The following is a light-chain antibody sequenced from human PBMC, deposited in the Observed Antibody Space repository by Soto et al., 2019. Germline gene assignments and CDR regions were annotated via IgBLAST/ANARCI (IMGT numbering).Light chain of an antibody. V-gene: IGKV1-5*01. Sequence: DIQVTRCPSTLSASVAYGVTITCLASQSVSTCLDWYQQRAGKAPKLLIYDASSLESGVPSRFSGSGSGTEFTLTISSLQPDDFATYYCQQDNTNSWTFGQGTKVDIK. J-gene: IGKJ1*01. CDR2: DAS. CDR1: QSVSTC. CDR3: QQDNTNSWT.